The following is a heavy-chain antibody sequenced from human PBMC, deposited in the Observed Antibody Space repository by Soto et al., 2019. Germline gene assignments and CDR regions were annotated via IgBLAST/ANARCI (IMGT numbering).Heavy chain of an antibody. CDR1: GYTFTSYG. CDR3: ARASYGDYVSFLYYYGMDV. D-gene: IGHD4-17*01. J-gene: IGHJ6*02. CDR2: ISAYNGNT. V-gene: IGHV1-18*01. Sequence: QVQLVQSGAEVKKPGASVKVSCKASGYTFTSYGISWVRQAPGQGLEWMGWISAYNGNTNYAQKLQGRVTMTTDTSTSTAYMELRSLRSDDTAVYYCARASYGDYVSFLYYYGMDVWGQGTTVTVSS.